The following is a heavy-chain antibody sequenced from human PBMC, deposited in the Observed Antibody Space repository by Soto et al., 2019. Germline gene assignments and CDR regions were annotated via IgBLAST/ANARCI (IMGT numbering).Heavy chain of an antibody. CDR3: ARGTSGSCYSAPTD. CDR2: ISSSSSTI. D-gene: IGHD2-15*01. V-gene: IGHV3-48*01. Sequence: PGGSLRLSCAASGFTFSSYSMNWVRQGPGKGLEWVSYISSSSSTIYYADSVKGRFTISRDNSRNTLYLEMHSPRIEDTAVYYCARGTSGSCYSAPTDWGEGTLVTVSS. CDR1: GFTFSSYS. J-gene: IGHJ4*02.